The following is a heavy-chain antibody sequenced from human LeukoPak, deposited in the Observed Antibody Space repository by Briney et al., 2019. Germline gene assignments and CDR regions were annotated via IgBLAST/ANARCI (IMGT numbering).Heavy chain of an antibody. Sequence: ASVKVSCKASGYTFTSYDINWVRQATGQGLEWMGWMNPNSGNTGYAQKFQGRVTITRNTSISTAYMELSSLRSEDTAVYYCARADPYYYDSSGYYGLDAFDIWGQGTMVTVSS. J-gene: IGHJ3*02. CDR2: MNPNSGNT. V-gene: IGHV1-8*03. D-gene: IGHD3-22*01. CDR1: GYTFTSYD. CDR3: ARADPYYYDSSGYYGLDAFDI.